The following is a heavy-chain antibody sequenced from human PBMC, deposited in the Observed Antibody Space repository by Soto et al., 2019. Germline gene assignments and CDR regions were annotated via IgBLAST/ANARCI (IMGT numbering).Heavy chain of an antibody. J-gene: IGHJ4*02. CDR3: AKDLGSEQWFFDS. CDR2: ISYSGST. V-gene: IGHV4-31*03. D-gene: IGHD6-19*01. CDR1: GGSISRGADY. Sequence: SETLSLTCSVSGGSISRGADYWSWIRQRPGKGLEWIGYISYSGSTYHNPSLTSRVIMSVDTSNNQFSLELTSVTAADTAVYYCAKDLGSEQWFFDSWGQGILVTVSS.